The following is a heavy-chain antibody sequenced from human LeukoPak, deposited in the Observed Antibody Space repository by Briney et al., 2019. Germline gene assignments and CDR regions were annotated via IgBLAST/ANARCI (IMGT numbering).Heavy chain of an antibody. CDR2: INHSGST. CDR3: ASGRWFDP. Sequence: PSETLSLTCAVYGGSFSGYYWSWIRQPPGKGLEWIGEINHSGSTNYNPSLKSRVTISVDTSKNQFSLKLSSVTGADTAVYYCASGRWFDPWGQGTLVTVSS. J-gene: IGHJ5*02. V-gene: IGHV4-34*01. CDR1: GGSFSGYY.